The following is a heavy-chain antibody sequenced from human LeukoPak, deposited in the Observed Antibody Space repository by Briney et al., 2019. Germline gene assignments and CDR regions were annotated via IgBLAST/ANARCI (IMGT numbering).Heavy chain of an antibody. CDR1: GVSISSSYSY. Sequence: SETLSLTCTVSGVSISSSYSYWGWIRQPPGMGLEWIGSIYYTGNTYYNASLKSQVSISIDTSKNQFSLKLTSVSAADTAVYYCARQTGSGLFILPGGQGTLVTVSS. CDR2: IYYTGNT. CDR3: ARQTGSGLFILP. D-gene: IGHD3/OR15-3a*01. V-gene: IGHV4-39*01. J-gene: IGHJ4*02.